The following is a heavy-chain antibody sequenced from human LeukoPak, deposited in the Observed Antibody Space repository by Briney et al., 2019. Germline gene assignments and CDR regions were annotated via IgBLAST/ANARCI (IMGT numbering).Heavy chain of an antibody. CDR1: GFTFSSYA. CDR2: ISGSGGST. Sequence: TGGSLRLSCAASGFTFSSYAMSWVRQAPGKGLEWVSAISGSGGSTYYADSVKGRFTISRDNSKNTLYLQMNSLRAEDTAVYYCAKWAYYYDSSGYYYWGQGTLVTVSS. V-gene: IGHV3-23*01. J-gene: IGHJ4*02. CDR3: AKWAYYYDSSGYYY. D-gene: IGHD3-22*01.